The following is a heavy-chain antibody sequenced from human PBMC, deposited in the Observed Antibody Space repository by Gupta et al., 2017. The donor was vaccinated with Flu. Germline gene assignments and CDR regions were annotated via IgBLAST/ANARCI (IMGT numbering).Heavy chain of an antibody. J-gene: IGHJ3*02. V-gene: IGHV3-15*01. CDR2: LKSESDGGAT. CDR1: GFGFSYAY. CDR3: TSDSSGGITFDI. D-gene: IGHD3-16*01. Sequence: EVQLVESGGGLVKPGGSLRLSCAASGFGFSYAYMNWVGQAPGKGLEWVGRLKSESDGGATDYAAPVKGRFTISRDDSKNTLFLQMNSLRTEDTAVYYCTSDSSGGITFDIWGQGTMVTVSA.